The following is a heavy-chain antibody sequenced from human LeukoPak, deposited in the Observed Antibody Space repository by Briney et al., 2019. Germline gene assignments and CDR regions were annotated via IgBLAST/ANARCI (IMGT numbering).Heavy chain of an antibody. Sequence: GGSLRLSCAASGFTFSSYAMSGVRHATGKGLEWVSAISGSGGSTYYADSVKGRFTIYRDNSKTALYLQMNSLRAEDTAVYYCAKDERIWQQLALWGQGTLVTVSS. CDR1: GFTFSSYA. J-gene: IGHJ4*02. V-gene: IGHV3-23*01. CDR2: ISGSGGST. D-gene: IGHD6-13*01. CDR3: AKDERIWQQLAL.